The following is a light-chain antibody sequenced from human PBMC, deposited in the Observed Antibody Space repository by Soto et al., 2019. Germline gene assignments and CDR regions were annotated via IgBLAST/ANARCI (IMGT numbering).Light chain of an antibody. J-gene: IGKJ1*01. CDR2: AAS. CDR1: QSISSY. Sequence: DIQMPQYPSSLSASVGDRVTITCRASQSISSYLNWYQQKPGKAPKLLIYAASSLQSGVPSRFSGSGSGTDFTLTISSLQPEDFATYYCQQSYSTPRTFGQWTKVDIK. CDR3: QQSYSTPRT. V-gene: IGKV1-39*01.